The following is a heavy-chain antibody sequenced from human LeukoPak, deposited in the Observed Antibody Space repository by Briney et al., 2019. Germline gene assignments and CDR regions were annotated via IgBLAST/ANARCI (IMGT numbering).Heavy chain of an antibody. D-gene: IGHD3-3*01. J-gene: IGHJ5*02. V-gene: IGHV4-38-2*02. CDR2: IYHSGST. CDR1: GYSISSGYY. CDR3: ASSLWSGYYAKFDP. Sequence: SETLSLTCTVSGYSISSGYYWGWIRQPPGKGLESIGSIYHSGSTYYNPSLKSRVTISVDTSKNQFSLKLSSVTAADTAVYYCASSLWSGYYAKFDPWGQGTLVTVSS.